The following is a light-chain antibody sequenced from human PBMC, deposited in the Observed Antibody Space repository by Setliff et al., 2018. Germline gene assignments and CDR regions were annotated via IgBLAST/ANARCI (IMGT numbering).Light chain of an antibody. J-gene: IGLJ1*01. CDR3: SSYRSNTPYV. CDR1: SSNIASNY. Sequence: QSVLTQPPSVSAAPGQKVTISCSGSSSNIASNYVSWYQQVPGAAPKLLLYDSNKRPSGIPDRFSGSKSGNTASLTISGLQAEDEADYYCSSYRSNTPYVFGTGTKVTVL. CDR2: DSN. V-gene: IGLV1-51*01.